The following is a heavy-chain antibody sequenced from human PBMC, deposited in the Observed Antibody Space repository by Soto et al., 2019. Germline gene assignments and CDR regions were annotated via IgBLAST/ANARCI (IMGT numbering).Heavy chain of an antibody. J-gene: IGHJ4*02. CDR3: ARVPHYDILTGPDY. CDR2: ISSSSSII. Sequence: GGSLRLSCAASGFTFSSYSMNWVRQAPGKGLEWVSYISSSSSIIYYADSVKGRFTFSRDNAKNSLYLQMNSLRAEDTVLYYCARVPHYDILTGPDYWGQGTLVTVSS. V-gene: IGHV3-48*04. CDR1: GFTFSSYS. D-gene: IGHD3-9*01.